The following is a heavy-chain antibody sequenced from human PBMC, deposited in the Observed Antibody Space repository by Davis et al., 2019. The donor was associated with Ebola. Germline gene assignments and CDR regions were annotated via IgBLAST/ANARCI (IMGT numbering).Heavy chain of an antibody. Sequence: AASVKVSCKASGYTLVSYYAHWVRQAPGQGLEWMGIINPSGGTTTYAQKFQGRVTMTRDTSTNTLYMELSSLTSGDTAVYYCVRDLRGWGDFDHWGQGTLVTVSS. D-gene: IGHD3-10*01. J-gene: IGHJ4*02. CDR2: INPSGGTT. CDR1: GYTLVSYY. CDR3: VRDLRGWGDFDH. V-gene: IGHV1-46*01.